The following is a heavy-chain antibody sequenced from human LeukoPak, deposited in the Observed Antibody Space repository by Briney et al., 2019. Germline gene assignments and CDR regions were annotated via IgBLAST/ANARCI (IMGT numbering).Heavy chain of an antibody. Sequence: ASVKVSCKASGYTFTSFGISWVRQAPGQGLEWMGWISAYNGNINYAQKLQGRVTMTTDASTSTAYMEVRSLRSGDTAVYYCVRDLGVDTTMIFFDYWGQGSVVTVSS. V-gene: IGHV1-18*01. D-gene: IGHD5-18*01. J-gene: IGHJ4*02. CDR2: ISAYNGNI. CDR1: GYTFTSFG. CDR3: VRDLGVDTTMIFFDY.